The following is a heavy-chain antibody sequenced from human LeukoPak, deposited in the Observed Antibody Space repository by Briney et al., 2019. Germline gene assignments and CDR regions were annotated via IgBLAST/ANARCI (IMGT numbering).Heavy chain of an antibody. J-gene: IGHJ5*02. D-gene: IGHD3-22*01. V-gene: IGHV4-4*07. CDR3: TRDAEISGYTWYNWFDP. CDR2: IYSSGST. CDR1: GGSFSSYY. Sequence: SETLSLTCTVSGGSFSSYYWSWIRQPAGKGLEWIGHIYSSGSTNYNPSLKGRVTMSVDTSKNQFSLKLSSVSAADTAAYYCTRDAEISGYTWYNWFDPWGQGILVTVSS.